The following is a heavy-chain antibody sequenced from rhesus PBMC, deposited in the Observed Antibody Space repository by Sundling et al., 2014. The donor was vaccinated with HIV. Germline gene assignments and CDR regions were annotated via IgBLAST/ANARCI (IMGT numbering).Heavy chain of an antibody. Sequence: QVQLQESGPRLLKPSETLSLTCAVSGGSISGAYGWDWIRQPPGKGLEWVGLIYSRTGNTYYNPSLKSRVTISTDTSKNQLSLKLSSVTAADTAVYFCARILRSHGGFFDYWGQGVLVTVSS. J-gene: IGHJ4*01. CDR1: GGSISGAYG. CDR2: IYSRTGNT. V-gene: IGHV4-76*01. D-gene: IGHD2-21*01. CDR3: ARILRSHGGFFDY.